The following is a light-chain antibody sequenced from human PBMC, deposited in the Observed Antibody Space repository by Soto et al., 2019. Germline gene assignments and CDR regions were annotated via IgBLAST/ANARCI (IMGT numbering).Light chain of an antibody. CDR1: ENVSNNY. V-gene: IGKV3-20*01. Sequence: EVVLTQSPGTLSLSPGERATLSCRASENVSNNYLAWYQQKPGQTPRLLIFGSSDRAAGIPDRFSGSGSGTDFTLTISRRETEDFAVYYCQQYGSSPPYTFGQGTKLEIK. CDR3: QQYGSSPPYT. CDR2: GSS. J-gene: IGKJ2*01.